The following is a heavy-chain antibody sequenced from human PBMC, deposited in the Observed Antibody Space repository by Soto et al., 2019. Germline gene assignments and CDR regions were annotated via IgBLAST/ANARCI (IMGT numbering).Heavy chain of an antibody. D-gene: IGHD1-26*01. J-gene: IGHJ4*02. CDR3: ARAGGSYYSLFDY. CDR1: GGSLSSYY. V-gene: IGHV4-59*01. CDR2: IYYSGST. Sequence: GTLSLTCTVSGGSLSSYYWSWVRQPPGKGLEWIGYIYYSGSTNYNPSLKSRVTISVDTSKNQFSLKLSSVTAADTAVYYCARAGGSYYSLFDYWGQGTLVTVSS.